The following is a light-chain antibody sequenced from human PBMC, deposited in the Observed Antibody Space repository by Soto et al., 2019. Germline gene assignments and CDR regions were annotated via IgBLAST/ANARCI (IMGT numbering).Light chain of an antibody. CDR2: GNS. CDR3: QSYDTSLSGWV. J-gene: IGLJ2*01. V-gene: IGLV1-40*01. Sequence: QSVLTQPPSVSGAPGQRVTISCTGSSSNIGAGYDVYWYQQLPGTAPKLLIYGNSNRPSGVPDRFSGSKSGTSASLPTTGLQEDEDADYYCQSYDTSLSGWVFGGGTQVTVL. CDR1: SSNIGAGYD.